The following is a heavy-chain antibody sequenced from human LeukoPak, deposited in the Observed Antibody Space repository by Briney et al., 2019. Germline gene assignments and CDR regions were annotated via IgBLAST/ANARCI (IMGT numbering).Heavy chain of an antibody. CDR1: GYTFTGYY. Sequence: ASVKVSCKASGYTFTGYYMHWVRQAPGQGLELIGWINPNSGGTNYAQKFQGRVTMTRDTSISTAYMELSRLRSDDTAVYYCARASLIAAAGYGWFDPWGQGTLVTVSS. CDR2: INPNSGGT. CDR3: ARASLIAAAGYGWFDP. J-gene: IGHJ5*02. V-gene: IGHV1-2*02. D-gene: IGHD6-13*01.